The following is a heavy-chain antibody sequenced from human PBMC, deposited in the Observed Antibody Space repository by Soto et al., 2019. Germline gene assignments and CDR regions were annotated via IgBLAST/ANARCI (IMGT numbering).Heavy chain of an antibody. CDR1: GYTFTSYG. V-gene: IGHV1-18*01. J-gene: IGHJ5*02. Sequence: QVQLVQSGAEVKKPGASVKVSCKASGYTFTSYGISWVRQAPGQGLEWMGWISAYNGNTNYAQKLQGRVTMTTDTSTSTAYMELRSLRSDDTAVYYCARAPSYYDILTGYYVYNWFDPWGQGTLVTVPS. D-gene: IGHD3-9*01. CDR3: ARAPSYYDILTGYYVYNWFDP. CDR2: ISAYNGNT.